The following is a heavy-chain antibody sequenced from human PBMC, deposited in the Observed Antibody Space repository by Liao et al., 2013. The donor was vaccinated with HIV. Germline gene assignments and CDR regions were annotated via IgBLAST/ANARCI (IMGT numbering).Heavy chain of an antibody. D-gene: IGHD2-21*01. V-gene: IGHV4-4*07. Sequence: QLQLQESGPGLVKPSETLSLTCTVSGGSISSYYWSWIRQPAGKGLEWIGRIYTSGSTNYNPSLKSRVTMSVDTSKNQFSLKLSSVTAADTAVYYCARDLFVEEFYYYYYMDVWGKGTTVTVSS. J-gene: IGHJ6*03. CDR3: ARDLFVEEFYYYYYMDV. CDR1: GGSISSYY. CDR2: IYTSGST.